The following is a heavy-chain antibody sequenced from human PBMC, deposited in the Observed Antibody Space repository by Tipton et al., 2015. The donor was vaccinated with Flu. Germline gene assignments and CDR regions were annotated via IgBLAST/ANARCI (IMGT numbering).Heavy chain of an antibody. J-gene: IGHJ4*01. CDR2: TYHTESI. V-gene: IGHV4-38-2*01. CDR3: ARVGSEYTYASNSDY. Sequence: TLSLTCAVSGFFISSGSYWAWIRQPPGKGLEWIAFTYHTESIYYNPSLRSRVTLSVDTSKNQFTLRLSSVTAADTAVYYCARVGSEYTYASNSDYWGRGTLVTVSP. CDR1: GFFISSGSY. D-gene: IGHD3-16*01.